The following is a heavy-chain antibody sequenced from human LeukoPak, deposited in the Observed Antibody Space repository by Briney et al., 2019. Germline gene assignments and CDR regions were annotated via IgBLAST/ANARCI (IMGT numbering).Heavy chain of an antibody. D-gene: IGHD2-21*01. V-gene: IGHV1-2*02. J-gene: IGHJ5*02. CDR1: VYTFTSYA. CDR2: INLNNGDI. CDR3: ARADRLHGGPYLIGP. Sequence: ASVKVSFKASVYTFTSYAMHWVRQAPGQGLEWMGWINLNNGDIKSAQKFQGRVTMTSDTSITTVYMEVSWLTSADTAIYYCARADRLHGGPYLIGPWGQGTLVTVSS.